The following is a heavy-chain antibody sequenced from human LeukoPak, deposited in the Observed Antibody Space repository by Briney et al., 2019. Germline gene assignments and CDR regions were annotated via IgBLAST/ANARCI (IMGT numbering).Heavy chain of an antibody. J-gene: IGHJ4*02. D-gene: IGHD6-6*01. CDR3: AKKVGLVSAPLYYFDL. CDR2: TSGPGGSR. CDR1: GFTFSSYA. Sequence: GGSLRLSCAASGFTFSSYAMSWARQAPGKGLEWVSATSGPGGSRDYADSVKGRFTISRDNSKNTLYLQMNSLRAEDTAIYYCAKKVGLVSAPLYYFDLWGQGTLVTVSS. V-gene: IGHV3-23*01.